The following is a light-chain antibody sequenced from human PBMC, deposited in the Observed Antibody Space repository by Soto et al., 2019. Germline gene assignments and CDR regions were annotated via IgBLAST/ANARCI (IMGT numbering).Light chain of an antibody. V-gene: IGLV2-8*01. Sequence: QSALTQPPSASGSPGQSVTIPCTGTSRDVGGYNYVSWYQQHPGKAPKLMIYEVSKRPSGVPGRFSGSKSGNTASLTVSGLQAEDEAYYYCSSYAGSNSVIFGGGTTLTVL. J-gene: IGLJ2*01. CDR3: SSYAGSNSVI. CDR2: EVS. CDR1: SRDVGGYNY.